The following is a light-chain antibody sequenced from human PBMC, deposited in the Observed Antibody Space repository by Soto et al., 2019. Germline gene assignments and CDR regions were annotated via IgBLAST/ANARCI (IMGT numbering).Light chain of an antibody. CDR1: SSDVGGYNY. CDR3: SSYTSSSTRV. Sequence: QSALTQPASVSGSPGQSITISCTGTSSDVGGYNYVSWYQQHPGKAPKLVIFDVSDRPSGVSNRFSGSKSGNTASLTISGLQAEDEADYYCSSYTSSSTRVFGTGPKVTV. CDR2: DVS. V-gene: IGLV2-14*01. J-gene: IGLJ1*01.